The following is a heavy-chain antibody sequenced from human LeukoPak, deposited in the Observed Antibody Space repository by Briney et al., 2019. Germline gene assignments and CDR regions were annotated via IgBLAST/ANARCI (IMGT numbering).Heavy chain of an antibody. CDR3: ARRVKTYYYDSSGYSLSYYYYYYMDV. CDR2: INHSGST. V-gene: IGHV4-34*01. D-gene: IGHD3-22*01. CDR1: GGSFSGYY. J-gene: IGHJ6*03. Sequence: SETLSLTCAVYGGSFSGYYWSWIRQPPGKGLEWIGEINHSGSTNYNPSLKSRVTISVDTSKNQFSLKLSSVTAADTAVYYCARRVKTYYYDSSGYSLSYYYYYYMDVWGKGTTVTISS.